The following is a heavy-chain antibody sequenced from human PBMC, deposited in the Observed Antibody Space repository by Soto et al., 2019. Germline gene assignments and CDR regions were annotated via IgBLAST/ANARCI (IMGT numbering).Heavy chain of an antibody. V-gene: IGHV1-69*01. D-gene: IGHD2-15*01. Sequence: QVQLVQSGAEVKKPGSSVNVSCKASGGTFSSYSISWVRQAPGQGLEWMGGIIPIPGTANYAQKFQGRVTIAADESTSTAYMELSSLRSADTAVYYCARSQGSRLRLEIYYYYYFGMEVWGQGTTVTVSS. CDR1: GGTFSSYS. CDR2: IIPIPGTA. J-gene: IGHJ6*02. CDR3: ARSQGSRLRLEIYYYYYFGMEV.